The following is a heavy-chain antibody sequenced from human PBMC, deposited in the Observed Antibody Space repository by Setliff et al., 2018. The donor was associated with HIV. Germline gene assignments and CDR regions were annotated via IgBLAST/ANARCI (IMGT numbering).Heavy chain of an antibody. CDR2: IYPGDSDT. V-gene: IGHV5-51*01. CDR1: GYIFPSYW. CDR3: ARLGDSGSCFDY. J-gene: IGHJ4*02. Sequence: GESLKISCKVFGYIFPSYWIAWVRQMPGKGLEWMGIIYPGDSDTRYSPSFQGQVTISADESISTAYLQWSSLKASDTATYYGARLGDSGSCFDYWDQGTLITVSS. D-gene: IGHD1-26*01.